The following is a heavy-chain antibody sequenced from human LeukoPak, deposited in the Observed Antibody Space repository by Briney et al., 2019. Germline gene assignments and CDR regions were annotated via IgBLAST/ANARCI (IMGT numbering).Heavy chain of an antibody. CDR1: GFTFSSYA. CDR2: ISGSGGST. Sequence: GGSLRLSCAASGFTFSSYAMRWVRQAPGKGLDWVSAISGSGGSTYYADSVKGRFTISRDNAKNSLYLQMNSLRAEDTAVYYCARAYLAIAVPALYGMDVWGQGTTVTVSS. V-gene: IGHV3-23*01. CDR3: ARAYLAIAVPALYGMDV. D-gene: IGHD2-2*01. J-gene: IGHJ6*02.